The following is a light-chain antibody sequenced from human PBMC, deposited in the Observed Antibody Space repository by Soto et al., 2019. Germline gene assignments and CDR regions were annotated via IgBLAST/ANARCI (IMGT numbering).Light chain of an antibody. Sequence: EIVLTQSPGTLSLSPGERATLSCMASQSVTSSYLAWWQQKPGQAPRLLIYGASSRATGIPDRFSGSGSGTDFTLTISRVEPEDFAVYFCQQYGSSPTTFGQGTKVDI. CDR2: GAS. CDR3: QQYGSSPTT. V-gene: IGKV3-20*01. CDR1: QSVTSSY. J-gene: IGKJ1*01.